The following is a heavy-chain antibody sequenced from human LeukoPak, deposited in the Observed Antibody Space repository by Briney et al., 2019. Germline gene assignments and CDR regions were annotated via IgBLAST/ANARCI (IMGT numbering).Heavy chain of an antibody. J-gene: IGHJ4*02. D-gene: IGHD3-22*01. CDR2: IYFSGAT. CDR1: GGSINVYY. V-gene: IGHV4-59*01. Sequence: PSETLSLTCTVSGGSINVYYRSWIRQTPGKGLEWIGYIYFSGATNYEPSLKSRVTISVDTSKSQFSLKLSSVTAADTAFYYCARSFTTSGYYWAYWGQGTLVAVSS. CDR3: ARSFTTSGYYWAY.